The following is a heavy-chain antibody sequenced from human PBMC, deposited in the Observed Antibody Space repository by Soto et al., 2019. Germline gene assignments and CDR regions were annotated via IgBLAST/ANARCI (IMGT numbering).Heavy chain of an antibody. Sequence: PSETLSLTCAVSGGSISSGGYSWSWIRQPPGKGLEWIGYISHSGSTYYNPSLKSRVTISVDKSKNQFSLKLSSVTAADTAVYYCARWDGSGFDNWGQGTMVTVSS. D-gene: IGHD3-10*01. CDR1: GGSISSGGYS. CDR2: ISHSGST. CDR3: ARWDGSGFDN. J-gene: IGHJ3*02. V-gene: IGHV4-30-2*01.